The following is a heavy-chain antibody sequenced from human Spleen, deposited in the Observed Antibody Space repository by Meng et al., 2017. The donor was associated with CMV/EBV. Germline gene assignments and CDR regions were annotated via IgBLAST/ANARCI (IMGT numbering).Heavy chain of an antibody. CDR2: MNPNSGET. J-gene: IGHJ4*02. CDR1: GYIFNVYY. V-gene: IGHV1-2*02. D-gene: IGHD7-27*01. Sequence: ASVKVSCKASGYIFNVYYIHWVRQARGQGLEWMGWMNPNSGETNYAQKFQDRVTLTRDTSTGTAFMELTSLRSDDTAVYYCARDNNWGPDYWGQGTLVTVSS. CDR3: ARDNNWGPDY.